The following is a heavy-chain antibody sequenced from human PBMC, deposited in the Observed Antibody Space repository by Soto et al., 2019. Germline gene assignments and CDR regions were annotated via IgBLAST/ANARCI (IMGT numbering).Heavy chain of an antibody. Sequence: GGSLRLSCAASGFTFSNAWINWVRQAPGKGLEWVGRIKSKTDGGTTDFAAPVKGRFAISRDDSKNMVYLQMDSLKTEDTGMYYCTTDSYSTTIVVRFDYWGHGTLVTVS. CDR3: TTDSYSTTIVVRFDY. CDR2: IKSKTDGGTT. J-gene: IGHJ4*01. D-gene: IGHD3-22*01. CDR1: GFTFSNAW. V-gene: IGHV3-15*07.